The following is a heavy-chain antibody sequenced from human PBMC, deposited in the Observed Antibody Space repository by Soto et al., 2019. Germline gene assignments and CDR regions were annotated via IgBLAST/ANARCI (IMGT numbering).Heavy chain of an antibody. CDR1: GYTFTSDG. J-gene: IGHJ6*02. CDR3: ARAGRYVFLYGMDV. CDR2: ISAYNGNT. D-gene: IGHD2-21*01. V-gene: IGHV1-18*04. Sequence: GASVKVSCKASGYTFTSDGISWVRQAPGQGLEWMGWISAYNGNTNYAQKLQGRVTMTTDTSTSTAYMELRSLRSDDTAVYYCARAGRYVFLYGMDVWGQGTTVTVSS.